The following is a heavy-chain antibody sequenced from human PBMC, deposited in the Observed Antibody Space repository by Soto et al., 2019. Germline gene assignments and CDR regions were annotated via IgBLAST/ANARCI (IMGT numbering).Heavy chain of an antibody. D-gene: IGHD6-19*01. V-gene: IGHV4-59*08. CDR1: GGSISSYY. Sequence: SETLSLTCTVSGGSISSYYWSWIRQPPGKGLEWFGYIYYSGSTNYNPSLKSRVTISVDTSKNQFSLKLSSVTAADTAVYYCARRVGSSGWYERDDAFDIWGQGTMVTVS. J-gene: IGHJ3*02. CDR2: IYYSGST. CDR3: ARRVGSSGWYERDDAFDI.